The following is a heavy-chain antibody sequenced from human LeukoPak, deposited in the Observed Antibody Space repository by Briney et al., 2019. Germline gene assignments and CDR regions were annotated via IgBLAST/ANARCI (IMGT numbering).Heavy chain of an antibody. CDR1: GYRFTSYW. V-gene: IGHV5-51*01. CDR3: ARHGAVAYTTLPFDP. Sequence: GESLKISCKGSGYRFTSYWIGWVRQMPGKGLECMGIIYPGDSDTRYSPSFQGQVNISADKSIRTAYLQWNSLKASDTAMYYCARHGAVAYTTLPFDPWGQGTLVTVSS. CDR2: IYPGDSDT. J-gene: IGHJ5*02. D-gene: IGHD6-19*01.